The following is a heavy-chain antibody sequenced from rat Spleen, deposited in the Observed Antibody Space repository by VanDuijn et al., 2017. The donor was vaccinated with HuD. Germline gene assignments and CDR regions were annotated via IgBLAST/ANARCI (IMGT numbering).Heavy chain of an antibody. D-gene: IGHD1-6*01. Sequence: EVQLVESGGGLVQPGRSLKISCVASGFTFNNYWMTWIRQAPGKGLEWVASITNTGRSTYYPDSVKGRFTISRDNAKSSLYLQMDSLRSEDTATYYCTTVGIYYGLSYNWFAYWGQGTLVTVSS. V-gene: IGHV5-31*01. CDR3: TTVGIYYGLSYNWFAY. CDR2: ITNTGRST. CDR1: GFTFNNYW. J-gene: IGHJ3*01.